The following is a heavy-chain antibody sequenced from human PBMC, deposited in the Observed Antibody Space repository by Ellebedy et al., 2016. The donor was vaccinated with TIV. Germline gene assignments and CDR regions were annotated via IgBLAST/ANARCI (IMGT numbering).Heavy chain of an antibody. CDR2: ISGSSGST. V-gene: IGHV3-23*01. CDR1: GFTFSSYA. D-gene: IGHD6-13*01. CDR3: VASSSIVATFDY. J-gene: IGHJ4*02. Sequence: GGSLRLSXAASGFTFSSYALIWVRQAPGKGLEWVSAISGSSGSTYHADSVKGRFAISRDNSKNTLYLQMNSLRAEDTAVYYCVASSSIVATFDYWGQGTLVTVSS.